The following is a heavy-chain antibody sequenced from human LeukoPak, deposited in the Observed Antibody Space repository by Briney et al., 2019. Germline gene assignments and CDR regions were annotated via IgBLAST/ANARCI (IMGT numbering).Heavy chain of an antibody. J-gene: IGHJ4*02. D-gene: IGHD6-19*01. V-gene: IGHV3-48*04. CDR3: AKDRRAVAGYFDY. CDR1: GFTFSTYA. CDR2: ISSSRSTI. Sequence: GGSLRLSCAASGFTFSTYAMNWVRQAPGKGLEWVSYISSSRSTIYYADSVKGRFTISRDNAKNSLYLQMNSLRAEDTAVYYCAKDRRAVAGYFDYWGQGTLVTVSS.